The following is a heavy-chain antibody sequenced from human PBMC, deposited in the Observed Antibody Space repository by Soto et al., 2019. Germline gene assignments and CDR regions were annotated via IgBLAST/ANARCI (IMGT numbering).Heavy chain of an antibody. D-gene: IGHD2-8*01. J-gene: IGHJ5*02. CDR1: GGTFSSYT. CDR2: IIPILGIA. CDR3: ARGPYCTNGVCYINWFDP. V-gene: IGHV1-69*02. Sequence: GASAKVSCNASGGTFSSYTISWVRQAPGQGPEWMGRIIPILGIANYAQKFQGRVTITADKSTSTAYMELSSLRSEDTAVYYCARGPYCTNGVCYINWFDPWGQGTLVTXSS.